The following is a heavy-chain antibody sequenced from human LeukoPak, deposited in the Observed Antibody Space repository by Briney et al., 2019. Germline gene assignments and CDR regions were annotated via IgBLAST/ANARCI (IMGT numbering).Heavy chain of an antibody. V-gene: IGHV3-30*02. D-gene: IGHD5-12*01. CDR3: AKEIIVATTLAFDY. Sequence: GGSLRLSCAASGFTFSSYGMHWVRQAPGKGLEWVAFIRYDGSNKYYADSVKGRFTISRDNSKNTLYLQMNSLRAEDTAVYYCAKEIIVATTLAFDYRGQGTLVTVSS. CDR2: IRYDGSNK. CDR1: GFTFSSYG. J-gene: IGHJ4*02.